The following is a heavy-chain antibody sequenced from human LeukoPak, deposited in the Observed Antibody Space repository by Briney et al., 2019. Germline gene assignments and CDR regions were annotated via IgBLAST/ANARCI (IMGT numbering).Heavy chain of an antibody. CDR1: GGTFSSYA. CDR3: ARSHTLTGTHDAFDI. J-gene: IGHJ3*02. D-gene: IGHD1-7*01. V-gene: IGHV1-18*01. CDR2: ISAYNGNT. Sequence: ASVKVSCKASGGTFSSYAISWVRQAPGQGLEWMGWISAYNGNTNYAQKLQGRVTMTTDTSTSTAYMELRSLRSDDTAVYYCARSHTLTGTHDAFDIWGQGTMVTVSS.